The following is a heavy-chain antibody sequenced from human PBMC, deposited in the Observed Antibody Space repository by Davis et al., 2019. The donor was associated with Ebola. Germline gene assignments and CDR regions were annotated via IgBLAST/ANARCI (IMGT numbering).Heavy chain of an antibody. D-gene: IGHD3-3*01. J-gene: IGHJ3*01. CDR1: GLTSSGHY. CDR2: ISDSGDAE. CDR3: ARDLGVGGAFDV. V-gene: IGHV3-11*01. Sequence: PGGSLRLSCVASGLTSSGHYVSWIRQAPGGGLEWISYISDSGDAEFYGDSVKGRFTISRDNAQNSVYLQMNSLRGDDTGLYYCARDLGVGGAFDVWGQGTMVTVSS.